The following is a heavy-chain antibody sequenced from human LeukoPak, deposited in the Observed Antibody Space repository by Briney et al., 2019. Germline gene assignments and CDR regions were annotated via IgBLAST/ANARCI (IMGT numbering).Heavy chain of an antibody. D-gene: IGHD3-3*01. Sequence: SETLSLTCTVSGGSISSYYWGWIRQPPGKGLEWIGSIYYSGSTYYNPSLKSRVTISVDTSKNQFSLKLSSVTAADTAVYYCARHFPPPDFWSGYYHFDYWGQGTLVTVSS. CDR2: IYYSGST. J-gene: IGHJ4*02. CDR1: GGSISSYY. V-gene: IGHV4-39*01. CDR3: ARHFPPPDFWSGYYHFDY.